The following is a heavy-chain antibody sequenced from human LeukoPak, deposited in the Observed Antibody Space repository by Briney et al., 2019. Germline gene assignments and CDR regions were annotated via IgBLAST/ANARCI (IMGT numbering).Heavy chain of an antibody. D-gene: IGHD1-26*01. J-gene: IGHJ4*02. CDR1: DGSISSGSYY. Sequence: PSESLSLTCTVSDGSISSGSYYWGWIRQPPGKGLESIGTIYYSGNTYYNPSLKSRVTMSVDTSKNQFSLKLSSVTAADTAVYYCARRASGSYYPFDYWGQGTLVTVSS. V-gene: IGHV4-39*01. CDR2: IYYSGNT. CDR3: ARRASGSYYPFDY.